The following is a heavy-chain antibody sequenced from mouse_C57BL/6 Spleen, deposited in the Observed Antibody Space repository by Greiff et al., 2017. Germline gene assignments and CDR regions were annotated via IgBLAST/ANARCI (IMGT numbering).Heavy chain of an antibody. CDR2: IHPNSGST. CDR3: AREDDNGNLDY. CDR1: GFTFTSYW. Sequence: QVQLQQPGAELVKPGASVKLSCTASGFTFTSYWMHWVKQRPGQGLEWIGMIHPNSGSTNYTAKFKSKATLTVDKSSSTAYMQLSSLTSEDTAVYYCAREDDNGNLDYWGQGTTLTVSA. D-gene: IGHD1-1*01. V-gene: IGHV1-64*01. J-gene: IGHJ2*01.